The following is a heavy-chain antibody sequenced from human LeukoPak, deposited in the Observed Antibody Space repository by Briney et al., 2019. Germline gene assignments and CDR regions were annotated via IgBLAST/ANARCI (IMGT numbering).Heavy chain of an antibody. CDR2: ISSSSTI. V-gene: IGHV3-48*01. J-gene: IGHJ4*02. Sequence: GGSLRLSCAASGFTFSSYSMNWVRQAPGKGLEWVSYISSSSTIYYADSVKGRFTISRDNAKNSLYLQMNSLRAEDTAVYYCARSIRDYFDYWGQGTLVTVSS. CDR1: GFTFSSYS. CDR3: ARSIRDYFDY.